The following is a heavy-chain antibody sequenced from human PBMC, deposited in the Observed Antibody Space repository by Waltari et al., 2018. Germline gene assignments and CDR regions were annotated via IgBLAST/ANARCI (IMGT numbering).Heavy chain of an antibody. Sequence: QVQLVQSGAEVKKPGASVKVSCKASGYTFTSYDINWVRQATGQGLEWMGWMNPNSGNTGYAQKFQGRVTITRNTSISTAYMELSSLRSEDTAVYYCARGLRALDCSGGSCYSGDIYFDYWGQGTLVTVSS. V-gene: IGHV1-8*03. D-gene: IGHD2-15*01. CDR1: GYTFTSYD. CDR3: ARGLRALDCSGGSCYSGDIYFDY. CDR2: MNPNSGNT. J-gene: IGHJ4*02.